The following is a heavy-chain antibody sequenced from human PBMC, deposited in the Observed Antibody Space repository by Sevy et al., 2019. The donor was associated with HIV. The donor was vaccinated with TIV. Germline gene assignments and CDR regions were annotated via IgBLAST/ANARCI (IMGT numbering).Heavy chain of an antibody. CDR3: ARASGPTVGAYFDY. CDR1: GYSFTAYF. Sequence: ASVKVSCRASGYSFTAYFLHWVRQAPGQGLEWMGRISPNSGGTVYAQDFQGRVTMTRDTSGTTAYMEVTRLKSDDTALYYCARASGPTVGAYFDYWDQGTLVTVSS. CDR2: ISPNSGGT. V-gene: IGHV1-2*06. J-gene: IGHJ4*02. D-gene: IGHD3-10*01.